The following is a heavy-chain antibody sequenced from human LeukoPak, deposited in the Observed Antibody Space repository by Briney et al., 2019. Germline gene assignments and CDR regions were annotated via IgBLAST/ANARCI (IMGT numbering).Heavy chain of an antibody. CDR3: AREYCSSIRCYYYFDY. J-gene: IGHJ4*02. D-gene: IGHD2-2*01. CDR2: INPDSGGT. Sequence: ASVTVSCTASGYTFTGYYMHWVRQAPGQGLEWMGRINPDSGGTNYAQKFQGRVTMTRDTSISTAYMELSRLRSDDTAVYYCAREYCSSIRCYYYFDYWGQGTLVTVSS. CDR1: GYTFTGYY. V-gene: IGHV1-2*06.